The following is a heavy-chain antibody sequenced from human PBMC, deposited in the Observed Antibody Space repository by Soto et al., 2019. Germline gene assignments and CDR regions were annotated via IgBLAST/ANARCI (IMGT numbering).Heavy chain of an antibody. Sequence: LRLSCAASGFTFSSYGMHWVRQAPGKGLEWVAVISYDGSNKYYADSVKGRFTISRDNSKNTLYLQMNSLRAEDTAVYYCAKSRGVYYDSSGPDYWGQGTLVTVSS. CDR2: ISYDGSNK. CDR3: AKSRGVYYDSSGPDY. J-gene: IGHJ4*02. CDR1: GFTFSSYG. V-gene: IGHV3-30*18. D-gene: IGHD3-22*01.